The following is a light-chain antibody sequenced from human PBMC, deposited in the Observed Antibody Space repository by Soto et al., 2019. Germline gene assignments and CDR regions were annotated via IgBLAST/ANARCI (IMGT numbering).Light chain of an antibody. V-gene: IGKV3-20*01. CDR2: DAS. CDR1: QSVNSNY. CDR3: QQYGSSAPIT. J-gene: IGKJ5*01. Sequence: EIVLTKSPGTLSLSPGERATLSCRASQSVNSNYLAWYQQNPGQAPSLLIYDASSMATGIPDRFSGSGSGTDFTLTISRLEPEDFAMYYCQQYGSSAPITFGQGTRLEIE.